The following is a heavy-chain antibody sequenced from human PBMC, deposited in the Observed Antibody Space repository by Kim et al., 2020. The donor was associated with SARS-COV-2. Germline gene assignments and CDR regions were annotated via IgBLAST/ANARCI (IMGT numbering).Heavy chain of an antibody. D-gene: IGHD1-1*01. CDR1: GGSISSSSYY. CDR3: ATAHYHWNDAAFDI. J-gene: IGHJ3*02. V-gene: IGHV4-39*02. Sequence: SETLSLTCSVSGGSISSSSYYWGWIRQSPKKGLEWIGTLYSGGGTYFNPSLKGRVTVFEDTSKNDFSLRLTSVTAADTAVYFCATAHYHWNDAAFDIWGQGTLVIVSS. CDR2: LYSGGGT.